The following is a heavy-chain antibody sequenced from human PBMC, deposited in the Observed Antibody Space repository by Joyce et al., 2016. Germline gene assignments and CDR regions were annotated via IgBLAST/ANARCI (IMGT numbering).Heavy chain of an antibody. V-gene: IGHV4-59*11. CDR3: ARGLGTPYGMDV. CDR2: IDYSGST. J-gene: IGHJ6*02. Sequence: QVQLQESGPGLVKPSETLSFTCTVSGGSISIHYWSWIRQPPGKRLEWMGYIDYSGSTNYNPSLKSRVTISVDTSKNQCSLKLRSVSAADTAVYYCARGLGTPYGMDVWGQGTTVTVSS. CDR1: GGSISIHY. D-gene: IGHD7-27*01.